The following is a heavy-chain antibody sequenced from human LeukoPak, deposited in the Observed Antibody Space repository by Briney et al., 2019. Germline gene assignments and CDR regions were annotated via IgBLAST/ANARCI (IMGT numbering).Heavy chain of an antibody. CDR3: AGGLTYYDFWSGSTFEY. CDR1: GFTFDDYA. J-gene: IGHJ4*02. CDR2: ISWNSGSI. V-gene: IGHV3-9*01. D-gene: IGHD3-3*01. Sequence: PGGSLRLSCAASGFTFDDYAMHWVRQAPGKGLEWVSGISWNSGSIGYADSVKGRFTISRDNAKNSLYLQMNSLRAEDTAVYYCAGGLTYYDFWSGSTFEYWGQGTLVTVSS.